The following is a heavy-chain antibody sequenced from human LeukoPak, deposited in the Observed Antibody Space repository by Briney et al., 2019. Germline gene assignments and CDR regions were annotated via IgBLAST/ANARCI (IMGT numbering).Heavy chain of an antibody. V-gene: IGHV3-30*02. Sequence: GGSLRLSCAASRFTFSSYGMHWVRQAPGKGLEWVAFIRYDGSNKYYADSVKGRFTISRDNSKNTLYLQMNSLRAEDTAVYYCAKDWRHVDIVATSFDYWGQGTLVTVSS. J-gene: IGHJ4*02. CDR1: RFTFSSYG. CDR2: IRYDGSNK. D-gene: IGHD5-12*01. CDR3: AKDWRHVDIVATSFDY.